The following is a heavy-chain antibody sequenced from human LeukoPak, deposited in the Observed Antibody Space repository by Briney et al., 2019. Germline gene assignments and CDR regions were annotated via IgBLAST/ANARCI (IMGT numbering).Heavy chain of an antibody. CDR1: GFTFSSYW. CDR3: AKGYYDSSGPLAD. D-gene: IGHD3-22*01. CDR2: IKQDGSEK. V-gene: IGHV3-7*03. Sequence: GGSLRLSCAASGFTFSSYWMSWVRQAPGKGLEWVANIKQDGSEKYYVDSVKGRFTISRDNAKNSLYLQMNSLRAEDTALYYCAKGYYDSSGPLADWGQGTLVTVSS. J-gene: IGHJ4*02.